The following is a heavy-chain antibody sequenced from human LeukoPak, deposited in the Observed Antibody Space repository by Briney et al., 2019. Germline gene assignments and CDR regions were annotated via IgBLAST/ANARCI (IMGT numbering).Heavy chain of an antibody. D-gene: IGHD3-3*01. CDR2: ISSGSSTI. Sequence: GGSLRLSCAASGFTFSSYAMSWVRQAPGKGLEWVSYISSGSSTIYYADSVKGRFTISRDNAKNSLYLQMNSLRAEDTAVYYCARSAMTIFGVVLYYFDYWGQGTLVTVSS. CDR3: ARSAMTIFGVVLYYFDY. V-gene: IGHV3-48*01. CDR1: GFTFSSYA. J-gene: IGHJ4*02.